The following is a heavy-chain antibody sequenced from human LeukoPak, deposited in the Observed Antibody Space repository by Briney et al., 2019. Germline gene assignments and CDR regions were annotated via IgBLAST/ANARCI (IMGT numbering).Heavy chain of an antibody. V-gene: IGHV3-23*01. CDR1: GFTFSSYG. CDR2: ISGSGGST. Sequence: SGGSLRLSCAASGFTFSSYGMSWVRQAPGKGLEWVSAISGSGGSTYYADSVKGRFTISRDNSKNTLYLQMNSLRAEDTAVYYCAKTRSKVRGVHDAFDIWGQGTMVTVSS. CDR3: AKTRSKVRGVHDAFDI. J-gene: IGHJ3*02. D-gene: IGHD3-10*01.